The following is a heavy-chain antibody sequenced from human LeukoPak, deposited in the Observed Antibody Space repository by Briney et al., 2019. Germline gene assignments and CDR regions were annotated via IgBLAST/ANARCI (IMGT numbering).Heavy chain of an antibody. D-gene: IGHD2-2*01. J-gene: IGHJ6*03. V-gene: IGHV3-9*01. CDR1: GFTFDDYA. CDR2: ISWNSGSI. Sequence: GGSLRLSCAASGFTFDDYAMHWVRQAPGKGLEWVSGISWNSGSIGYADSVKGRFTISRDNAKNSLYLQMNSLRVEDTAVYYCARDPSPRTTYYYYMDVWGKGTTVTVSS. CDR3: ARDPSPRTTYYYYMDV.